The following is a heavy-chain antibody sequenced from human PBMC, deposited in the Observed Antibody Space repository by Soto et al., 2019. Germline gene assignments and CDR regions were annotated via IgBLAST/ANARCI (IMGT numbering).Heavy chain of an antibody. V-gene: IGHV5-51*01. Sequence: PGESLQICCHGSGDILTIYWIGLVRQIRGKGLEWMGIIYPGDSDTRYSPSFQGQVTISADKSISTAYLQWSSLKASDTAMYYCAITGDSSSWKDYGMDVWGQGTTVTVSS. D-gene: IGHD6-13*01. J-gene: IGHJ6*02. CDR2: IYPGDSDT. CDR1: GDILTIYW. CDR3: AITGDSSSWKDYGMDV.